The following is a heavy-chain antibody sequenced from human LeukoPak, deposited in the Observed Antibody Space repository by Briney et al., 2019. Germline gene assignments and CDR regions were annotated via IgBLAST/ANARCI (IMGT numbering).Heavy chain of an antibody. CDR1: GYTFTSYG. D-gene: IGHD2-15*01. CDR2: ISAYNGNT. J-gene: IGHJ6*03. CDR3: ARVVVVVAATYYYYYYMDV. Sequence: ASVKVSCKASGYTFTSYGISWVRQAPGQGLEWMGWISAYNGNTNYAQKLQGRVTMTTDTSTSTAYMELRSLRSDDTAVYCCARVVVVVAATYYYYYYMDVWGKGTTVTVSS. V-gene: IGHV1-18*01.